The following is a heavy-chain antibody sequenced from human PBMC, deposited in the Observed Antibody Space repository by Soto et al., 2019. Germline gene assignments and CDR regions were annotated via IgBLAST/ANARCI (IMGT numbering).Heavy chain of an antibody. Sequence: GESLKISCKGSGYSFTSYWIGWVRQMPEKGLEWVGIIYPGDSDTRYSPSFQGQVTISADKSISTAYLQWSSLKASDTAMYYCARQPHDSSPGSHGLDVWGQGTTVTVSS. D-gene: IGHD2-15*01. CDR1: GYSFTSYW. V-gene: IGHV5-51*01. CDR3: ARQPHDSSPGSHGLDV. CDR2: IYPGDSDT. J-gene: IGHJ6*02.